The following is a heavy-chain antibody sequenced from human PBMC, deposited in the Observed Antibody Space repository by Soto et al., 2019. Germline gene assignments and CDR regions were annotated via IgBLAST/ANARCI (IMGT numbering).Heavy chain of an antibody. CDR2: IVVGSGNT. J-gene: IGHJ6*02. D-gene: IGHD3-10*02. V-gene: IGHV1-58*01. CDR3: AADMLSGYYYYYGMDV. CDR1: GFTFTSSA. Sequence: GASVKVSCKASGFTFTSSAVQWVRQARGQRLEWIGWIVVGSGNTNYAQKFQERVTITRDMSTSTAYMELSSLRSEDTAVYYCAADMLSGYYYYYGMDVWGQGTTVTVSS.